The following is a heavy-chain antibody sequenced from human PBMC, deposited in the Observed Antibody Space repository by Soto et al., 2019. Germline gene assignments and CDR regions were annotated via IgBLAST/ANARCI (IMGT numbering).Heavy chain of an antibody. V-gene: IGHV5-51*01. D-gene: IGHD6-6*01. CDR1: GYSFSSYW. Sequence: GESLKISCNGSGYSFSSYWIGWVRQMPGKGLEWMGIIHPGDADTRYNPSFQGQVTISADKSISTAYVQWSSLKASDSAMYYCARFLYGTSSSSIFYYFYGIDVWGQGTTVTVSS. CDR3: ARFLYGTSSSSIFYYFYGIDV. CDR2: IHPGDADT. J-gene: IGHJ6*02.